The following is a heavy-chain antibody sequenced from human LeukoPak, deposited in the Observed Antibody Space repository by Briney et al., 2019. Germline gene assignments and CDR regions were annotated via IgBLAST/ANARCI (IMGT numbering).Heavy chain of an antibody. V-gene: IGHV3-23*01. CDR1: RFTFSTYA. Sequence: GGSLRLSCAASRFTFSTYAMSWVRQAPGKGLEWVSTIISGGTTYYADSVMGRFTISRDNSKNTLYLQINSLRAEDTALYYCAKSLIAVAGTGAFDMWGQGTMVTVS. J-gene: IGHJ3*02. D-gene: IGHD6-13*01. CDR2: IISGGTT. CDR3: AKSLIAVAGTGAFDM.